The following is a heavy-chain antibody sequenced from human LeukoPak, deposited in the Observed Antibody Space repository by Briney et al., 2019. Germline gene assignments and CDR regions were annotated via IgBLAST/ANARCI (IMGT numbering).Heavy chain of an antibody. CDR3: ATRLVGTTLFAPSY. J-gene: IGHJ4*02. V-gene: IGHV3-21*01. CDR2: ISSSSSYI. CDR1: GFTFSSYS. Sequence: KTGGSLRLSCAASGFTFSSYSMNWVRQAPGKGLEWVSSISSSSSYIYYADSVKGRFTISRDNAKNSLYLQMNSLRAEDTAVYYCATRLVGTTLFAPSYWGQGTLVTVSS. D-gene: IGHD1-26*01.